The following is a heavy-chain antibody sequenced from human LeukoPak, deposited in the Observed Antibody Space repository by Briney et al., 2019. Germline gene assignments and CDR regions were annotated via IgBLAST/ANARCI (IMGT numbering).Heavy chain of an antibody. CDR1: GGTFSSYA. V-gene: IGHV1-2*02. Sequence: GASVKVSCKASGGTFSSYAISWVRQAPGQGLEWMGGINPKNGDTNYAQKFQDRVTMTRDTSISTAYMELSRLTSDDTAVYYCARDLERAAALFLRDGYNSGVDYWGQGTLVTVSS. J-gene: IGHJ4*02. CDR3: ARDLERAAALFLRDGYNSGVDY. D-gene: IGHD5-24*01. CDR2: INPKNGDT.